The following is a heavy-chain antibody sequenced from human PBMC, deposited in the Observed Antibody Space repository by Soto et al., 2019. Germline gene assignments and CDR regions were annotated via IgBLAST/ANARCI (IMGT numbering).Heavy chain of an antibody. J-gene: IGHJ3*02. D-gene: IGHD3-3*01. CDR3: ASGPSITIFGVVIPDAFDI. CDR1: GFTFSSYS. V-gene: IGHV3-21*01. Sequence: NPGGSLRLSCAASGFTFSSYSMNWVRQAPGKGLEWVSSISSSSSYIYYADSVKGRFTISRDNAKNSLYLQMNSLRAEDTAVYYCASGPSITIFGVVIPDAFDIWGQGTMVTVSS. CDR2: ISSSSSYI.